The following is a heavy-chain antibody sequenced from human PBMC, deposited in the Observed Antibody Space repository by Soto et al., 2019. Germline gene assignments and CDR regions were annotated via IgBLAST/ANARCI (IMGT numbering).Heavy chain of an antibody. Sequence: PGGSLRLSCAASGFTVSSNYMSWVRQAPGKGLEWVSVIYSGGSTYYADSVKGRFTISRDNSKNTLYLQMNSLRAEDTAVYYCAREYYDFWSGYYTNYYGMDVWGQGTTVTVSS. V-gene: IGHV3-53*01. D-gene: IGHD3-3*01. CDR3: AREYYDFWSGYYTNYYGMDV. CDR2: IYSGGST. J-gene: IGHJ6*02. CDR1: GFTVSSNY.